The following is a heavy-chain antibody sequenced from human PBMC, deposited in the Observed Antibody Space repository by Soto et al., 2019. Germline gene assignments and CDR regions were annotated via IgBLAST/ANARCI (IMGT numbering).Heavy chain of an antibody. CDR1: GFTVSSNY. CDR3: ARVVVSSGYYDY. D-gene: IGHD3-22*01. CDR2: IYSGGST. J-gene: IGHJ4*02. V-gene: IGHV3-53*01. Sequence: GGSLRLSCAASGFTVSSNYMSWVRQAPGKGLEWVSVIYSGGSTYYADSVKGRFTISRDNSKNTLYLQMNSLRAEDTAVYHCARVVVSSGYYDYWGQGTLVTVSS.